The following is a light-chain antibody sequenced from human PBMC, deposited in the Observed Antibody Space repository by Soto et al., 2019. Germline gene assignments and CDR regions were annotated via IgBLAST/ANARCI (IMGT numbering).Light chain of an antibody. CDR2: EDT. CDR1: TLGDKY. V-gene: IGLV3-1*01. J-gene: IGLJ2*01. CDR3: QAWDSSSVV. Sequence: SYELTQSPSVSVSPGQTATSTCSGDTLGDKYAYWYQQKPGQSPVVVIYEDTKRPSGIPERFSGSNSGNTATLTISGTQAMDEADYYCQAWDSSSVVFGGGTKLTVL.